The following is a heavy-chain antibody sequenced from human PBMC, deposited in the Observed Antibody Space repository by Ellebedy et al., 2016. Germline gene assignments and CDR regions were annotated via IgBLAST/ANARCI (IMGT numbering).Heavy chain of an antibody. Sequence: ASVKVSCXASGYTFTSYDINWVRQATGQGLEWMGWMNPNSGNTGYAQKFQGRVTMTRNTSISTAYMELSSLRSEDTAVYYCARVKGTSSSRDYWGQGTLVTVSS. CDR2: MNPNSGNT. CDR1: GYTFTSYD. J-gene: IGHJ4*02. CDR3: ARVKGTSSSRDY. V-gene: IGHV1-8*01. D-gene: IGHD6-13*01.